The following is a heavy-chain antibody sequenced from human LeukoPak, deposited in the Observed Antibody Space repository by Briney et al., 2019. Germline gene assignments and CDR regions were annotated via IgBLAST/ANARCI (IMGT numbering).Heavy chain of an antibody. CDR2: IYHSGST. CDR1: GGSISSGGYS. J-gene: IGHJ5*02. Sequence: ASETLSLTCAVSGGSISSGGYSWSGIRQPPGKGLEWIGYIYHSGSTYYNPSLKSRGTISVDRSKNQFSLKLSSVTATDTAVYYCARGTYYYDSSGYYYWFDPWGQGTLVTVSS. D-gene: IGHD3-22*01. V-gene: IGHV4-30-2*01. CDR3: ARGTYYYDSSGYYYWFDP.